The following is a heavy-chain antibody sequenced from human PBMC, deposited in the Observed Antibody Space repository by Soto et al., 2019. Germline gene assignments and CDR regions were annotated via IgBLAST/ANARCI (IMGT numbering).Heavy chain of an antibody. CDR2: IYYSGST. D-gene: IGHD3-3*01. V-gene: IGHV4-31*03. CDR1: GGSISSGGYY. CDR3: ARGGTFGWSGALPDAFDI. Sequence: QVQLQESGPGLVKPSQTLSLTCTVSGGSISSGGYYWSWIRQHPGKGLEWIGYIYYSGSTYDNPSLESRVTLAVDTSKNQFSLKRSAVTAADTAMYSCARGGTFGWSGALPDAFDIWGQGTMVTVSS. J-gene: IGHJ3*02.